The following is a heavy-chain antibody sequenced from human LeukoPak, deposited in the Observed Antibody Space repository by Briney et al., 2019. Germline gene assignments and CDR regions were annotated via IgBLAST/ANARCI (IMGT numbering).Heavy chain of an antibody. Sequence: GGSLRLSCAASGFTFDDYAMHWVRQAPGKGLEWVSGISWNSGSIGYADSVKGRFTISRDNAKNSLYLQMNSLRAEDTALYYCAKGGLSGYYSPYFDYWGQGTLVTVSS. V-gene: IGHV3-9*01. D-gene: IGHD3-22*01. CDR1: GFTFDDYA. J-gene: IGHJ4*02. CDR2: ISWNSGSI. CDR3: AKGGLSGYYSPYFDY.